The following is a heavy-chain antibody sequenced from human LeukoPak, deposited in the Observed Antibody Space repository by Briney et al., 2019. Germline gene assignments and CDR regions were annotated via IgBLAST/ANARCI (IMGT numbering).Heavy chain of an antibody. D-gene: IGHD5-18*01. CDR2: INPNSGGT. Sequence: ASVKVSCKASGYTFIGYYIHWVRQAPGQGLEWMGWINPNSGGTNYAQKFQGRVTMTRDTSISTAYMELSRLRADDTAVYYCARGSFSADAPLVLDYFHHWGQGTLVTDSS. CDR3: ARGSFSADAPLVLDYFHH. J-gene: IGHJ1*01. V-gene: IGHV1-2*02. CDR1: GYTFIGYY.